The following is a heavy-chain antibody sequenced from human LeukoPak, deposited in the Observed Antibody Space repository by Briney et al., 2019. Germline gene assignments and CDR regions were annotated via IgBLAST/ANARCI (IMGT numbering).Heavy chain of an antibody. V-gene: IGHV3-21*01. CDR1: GFTFSIYW. J-gene: IGHJ2*01. CDR3: ARAYYDFWSGYAFDL. Sequence: PGGSLRLSCAASGFTFSIYWMHWVRQAPGKGLEWVSSISSSSSYIYYADSVKGRFTISRDNAKNSLYLQMNSLRAEDTAVYYCARAYYDFWSGYAFDLWGRGTLVTVSS. D-gene: IGHD3-3*01. CDR2: ISSSSSYI.